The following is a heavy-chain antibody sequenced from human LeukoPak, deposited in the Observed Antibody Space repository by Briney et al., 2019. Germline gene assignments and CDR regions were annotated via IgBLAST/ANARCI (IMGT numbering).Heavy chain of an antibody. D-gene: IGHD3-22*01. CDR3: ATTGYYYGHFQL. V-gene: IGHV5-51*01. Sequence: HEESLKISCKGSGNSFISSWIGWVRQMPGKGLEWMGVIYPSDSDTRYSPSFQGQVTISADKSISTAYLQWSSLKASDTAMYYCATTGYYYGHFQLWGQGTLLTVSS. CDR1: GNSFISSW. J-gene: IGHJ1*01. CDR2: IYPSDSDT.